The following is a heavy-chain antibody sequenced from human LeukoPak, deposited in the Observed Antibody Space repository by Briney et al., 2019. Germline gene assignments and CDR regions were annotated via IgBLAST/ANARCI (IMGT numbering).Heavy chain of an antibody. CDR1: GFTFSSYS. CDR2: ISSSSSTI. V-gene: IGHV3-48*01. D-gene: IGHD2/OR15-2a*01. Sequence: GGSLRLSCAASGFTFSSYSMNWVRQAPGKGLEWVSYISSSSSTIYYADSVKGRFTISRDNAKNTLYLQMNSLRAEDTAVYYCARDLPNTACGRNYYYYYGMDVWGQGTTVTVSS. J-gene: IGHJ6*02. CDR3: ARDLPNTACGRNYYYYYGMDV.